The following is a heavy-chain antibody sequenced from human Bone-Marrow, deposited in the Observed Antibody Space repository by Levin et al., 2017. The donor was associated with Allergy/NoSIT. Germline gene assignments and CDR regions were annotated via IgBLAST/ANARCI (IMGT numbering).Heavy chain of an antibody. V-gene: IGHV1-2*02. Sequence: ASVKVSCKASGYTFTDYHIHWVRQAPGQGFEWMGWVNPNRYTTIYAPQFEGRVTMTRDTSISTAYMELSRLTSDDTAIYYCARVKGPNNWFDPWGQGTLITVSS. CDR1: GYTFTDYH. CDR3: ARVKGPNNWFDP. CDR2: VNPNRYTT. J-gene: IGHJ5*02.